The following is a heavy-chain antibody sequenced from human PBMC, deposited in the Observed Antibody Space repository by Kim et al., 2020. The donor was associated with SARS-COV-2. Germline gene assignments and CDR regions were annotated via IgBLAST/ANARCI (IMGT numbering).Heavy chain of an antibody. Sequence: GGSLRLSCVASEVTFSHYWMTWVRQAPGKGLEWVANINQDGSQTYYVDPVKGRFIISRDNAKNSLYLQMSSLRAEDTAVYYCARGDNRLWARYYAMDVWGQGTTVTVSS. CDR2: INQDGSQT. V-gene: IGHV3-7*01. CDR3: ARGDNRLWARYYAMDV. D-gene: IGHD1-26*01. J-gene: IGHJ6*02. CDR1: EVTFSHYW.